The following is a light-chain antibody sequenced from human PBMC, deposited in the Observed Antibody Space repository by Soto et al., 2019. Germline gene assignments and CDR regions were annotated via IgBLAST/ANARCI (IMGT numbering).Light chain of an antibody. Sequence: DIQMTQSPSSLSASVGDSVTITCRASRTISRWLAWYQQKPGKAPNLLIYNASSLENGVPPRFNGSGSGTEITLTMSSLQPCDFVTYYCQQYNTYPLTFGGGTKVDIK. J-gene: IGKJ4*01. CDR2: NAS. V-gene: IGKV1-5*03. CDR1: RTISRW. CDR3: QQYNTYPLT.